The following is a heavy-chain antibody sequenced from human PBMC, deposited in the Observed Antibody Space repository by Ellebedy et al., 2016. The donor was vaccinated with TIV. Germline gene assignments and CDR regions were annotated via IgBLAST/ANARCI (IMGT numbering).Heavy chain of an antibody. CDR1: GFTFSMHW. D-gene: IGHD1-1*01. V-gene: IGHV3-7*01. CDR2: IKQDGSDT. Sequence: GESLKISXAASGFTFSMHWMSWVRQAPGKGLEWVANIKQDGSDTYYVDSVKGRFTISRDNAKNSLFLQMDSLRAEDTAVYYCARWNLPFDYWGQGTLVTVSS. J-gene: IGHJ4*02. CDR3: ARWNLPFDY.